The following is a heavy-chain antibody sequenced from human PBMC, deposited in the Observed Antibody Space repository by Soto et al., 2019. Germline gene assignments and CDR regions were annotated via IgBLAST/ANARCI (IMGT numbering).Heavy chain of an antibody. CDR3: VIAAVGESGSGNWFDP. Sequence: QITLKESGPTLVKPTQTLTLTCTFSGFSLSTSGVGVGWIRQPPGKALEWLALIYWDDDKRYSPSLKSRLTITKDTSKNQVVLTMTNMDPVDTATYYCVIAAVGESGSGNWFDPWGQGTLVTVSS. J-gene: IGHJ5*02. V-gene: IGHV2-5*02. D-gene: IGHD3-10*01. CDR1: GFSLSTSGVG. CDR2: IYWDDDK.